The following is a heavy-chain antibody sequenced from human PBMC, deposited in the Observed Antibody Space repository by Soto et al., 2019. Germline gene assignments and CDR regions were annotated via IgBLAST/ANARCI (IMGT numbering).Heavy chain of an antibody. Sequence: ASVKVSCKASGYTFTSYDINWVRQATGQGLEWMGWMNPNSGNTGYAQKFQGRVTMTRNTSISTAYMELSSLRSEDTAVYYCATYCSGGSCYSGYYYYMDVWGKGTTVTVSS. CDR2: MNPNSGNT. J-gene: IGHJ6*03. V-gene: IGHV1-8*01. CDR1: GYTFTSYD. CDR3: ATYCSGGSCYSGYYYYMDV. D-gene: IGHD2-15*01.